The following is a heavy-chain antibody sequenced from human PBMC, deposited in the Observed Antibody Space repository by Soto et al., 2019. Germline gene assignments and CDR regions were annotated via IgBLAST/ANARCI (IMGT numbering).Heavy chain of an antibody. J-gene: IGHJ6*02. Sequence: SVKVSCKASGGTFRSYAISWVRQAPGQGLEWMGGIIPIFGTANYAQKFQGRVTITADESTSTAYMELSSLRSEDTAVYYCAVTVAARQYYYHGMDVWDQGTTVTVS. CDR2: IIPIFGTA. D-gene: IGHD6-6*01. V-gene: IGHV1-69*13. CDR1: GGTFRSYA. CDR3: AVTVAARQYYYHGMDV.